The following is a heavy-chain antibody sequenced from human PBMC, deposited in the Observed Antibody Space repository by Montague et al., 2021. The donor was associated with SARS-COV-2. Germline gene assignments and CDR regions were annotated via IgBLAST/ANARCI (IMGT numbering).Heavy chain of an antibody. V-gene: IGHV3-48*03. Sequence: SLRLSCAASGFTFSNYDMNWVRQAPGKGPEWISYIGTSAYTPSYAGSVKGRFTISRDNGKNSLYLQMNSLRVEDTAVYYCTRDYRSIVGDGLDIWGQGTKVTVSS. CDR3: TRDYRSIVGDGLDI. J-gene: IGHJ3*02. D-gene: IGHD3-16*02. CDR1: GFTFSNYD. CDR2: IGTSAYTP.